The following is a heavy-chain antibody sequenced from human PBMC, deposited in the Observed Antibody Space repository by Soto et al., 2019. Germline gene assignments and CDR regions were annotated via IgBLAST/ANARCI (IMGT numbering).Heavy chain of an antibody. V-gene: IGHV3-48*03. Sequence: PGGSLRLSCATFGFTFRNYEMNWVRQAPGKGLEWVSYISTSGSLTYYAESVKGRFSVSRDNAKNSLHLQMDSLRDEDTALYYCAREDADKLPDTFDFWGQGTLVTVSS. CDR3: AREDADKLPDTFDF. J-gene: IGHJ4*02. D-gene: IGHD5-18*01. CDR2: ISTSGSLT. CDR1: GFTFRNYE.